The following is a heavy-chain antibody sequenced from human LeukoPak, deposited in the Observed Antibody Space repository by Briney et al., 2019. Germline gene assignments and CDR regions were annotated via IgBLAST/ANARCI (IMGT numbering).Heavy chain of an antibody. D-gene: IGHD2-21*01. J-gene: IGHJ4*02. CDR1: GFTFIGFN. CDR3: ASHKRKYFDY. V-gene: IGHV3-21*01. CDR2: ISSSSSYI. Sequence: KPGGSLRLSCAASGFTFIGFNMNWVRQAPGKGLEWVSSISSSSSYIYYADSVEGRFTISRDNAKNSLYLQMNSLRAEDTAVYYCASHKRKYFDYWGQGTVVTVSS.